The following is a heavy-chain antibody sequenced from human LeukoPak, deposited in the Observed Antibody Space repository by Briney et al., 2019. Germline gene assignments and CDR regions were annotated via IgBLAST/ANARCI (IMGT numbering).Heavy chain of an antibody. CDR2: ISSISSYI. CDR3: ARDFCSSTSCYAYFDS. J-gene: IGHJ4*02. D-gene: IGHD2-2*01. Sequence: GGSLRLSCAASGFTFSSYSMNWVRQAPGKGLEWVSSISSISSYIYYADSVKGRFTISRDNAKNSLYLQMNSLRAEDTAVYYCARDFCSSTSCYAYFDSWGQGTLVTVSS. CDR1: GFTFSSYS. V-gene: IGHV3-21*01.